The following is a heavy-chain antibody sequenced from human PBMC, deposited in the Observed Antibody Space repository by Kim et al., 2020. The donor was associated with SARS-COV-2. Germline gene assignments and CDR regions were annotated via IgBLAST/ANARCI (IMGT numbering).Heavy chain of an antibody. J-gene: IGHJ4*02. V-gene: IGHV3-33*01. D-gene: IGHD3-10*01. CDR1: GFTFSSYR. CDR2: IWYDGSNK. CDR3: ARGGSTYGSGSYSCFDY. Sequence: GGSLRLSCAASGFTFSSYRMHWVRQAPGKGLEWVAVIWYDGSNKYYPDSVKGRFTISRDNSKNTLYLQMNSLRAEDTAVYYCARGGSTYGSGSYSCFDYWGQGTLVTVSS.